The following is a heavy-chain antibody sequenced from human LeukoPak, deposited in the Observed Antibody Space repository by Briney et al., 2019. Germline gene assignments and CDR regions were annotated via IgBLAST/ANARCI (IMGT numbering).Heavy chain of an antibody. J-gene: IGHJ4*02. V-gene: IGHV3-49*03. CDR2: IRSKAYGGTT. D-gene: IGHD3-22*01. CDR3: SRVAHYYDSSGFHFDH. Sequence: PGGSLRLSCTASGFTFGDYAMSWFRQAPGKGLEWVNFIRSKAYGGTTEYAASVKGRFTISRDDSKSIAYMQMNSLNTEDTAVYFCSRVAHYYDSSGFHFDHWGQGTLVTVSS. CDR1: GFTFGDYA.